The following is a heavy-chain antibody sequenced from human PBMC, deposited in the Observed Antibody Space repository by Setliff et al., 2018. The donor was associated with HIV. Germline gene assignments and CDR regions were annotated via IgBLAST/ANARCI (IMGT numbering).Heavy chain of an antibody. CDR2: IDHSGYT. CDR1: GVSISSYY. V-gene: IGHV4-59*01. Sequence: PSETLSLTCGVSGVSISSYYWSWIRQPPGKRLEWIGYIDHSGYTTYNPSLKSRVTISLDTSKNQVSLKLSSVAAADTAVYYYGSGIPGYYFDYWGQGTLVTVSS. J-gene: IGHJ4*02. CDR3: GSGIPGYYFDY. D-gene: IGHD3-10*01.